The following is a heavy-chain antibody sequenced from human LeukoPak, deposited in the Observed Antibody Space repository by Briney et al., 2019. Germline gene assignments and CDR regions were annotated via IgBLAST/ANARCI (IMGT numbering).Heavy chain of an antibody. CDR1: GFTFSGYW. Sequence: GESLRLSCVASGFTFSGYWMSWVRQAPGKGLEWVANINEDESIKHYVDSVKGRFTISRDNAKNSVFLQMNSLRDEDTALYYCATSDDSSGSDWGQGILVTVSS. CDR2: INEDESIK. V-gene: IGHV3-7*01. J-gene: IGHJ4*02. CDR3: ATSDDSSGSD. D-gene: IGHD3-22*01.